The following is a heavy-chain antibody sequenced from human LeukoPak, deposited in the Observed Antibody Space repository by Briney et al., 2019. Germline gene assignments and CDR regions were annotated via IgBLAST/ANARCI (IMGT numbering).Heavy chain of an antibody. V-gene: IGHV3-30*02. D-gene: IGHD2-15*01. CDR1: GFTFSSYG. J-gene: IGHJ3*02. CDR2: IWYGGSNK. CDR3: AKDSEYCSGGSCYGAFDI. Sequence: GGSLRLSCAASGFTFSSYGMHWVRQAPGKGLEWVAVIWYGGSNKYYADSVKGRFTISRDNSKNTLYLQMSSLRAEDTAVYYCAKDSEYCSGGSCYGAFDIWGQGTMVTVSS.